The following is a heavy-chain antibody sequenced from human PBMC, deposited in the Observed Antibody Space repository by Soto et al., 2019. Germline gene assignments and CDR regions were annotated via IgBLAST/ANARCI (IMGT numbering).Heavy chain of an antibody. CDR3: ARGVYGSGNYYTGPSAFDI. J-gene: IGHJ3*02. D-gene: IGHD3-10*01. CDR1: GGTLSDHG. Sequence: QVQLEQSGAEVKKPGSSVKVSCKASGGTLSDHGVAWLRQAPGQGLEWMGGTIPVFNTAKYAQKFQGRVTVTAGNFTNIAYMELSSLRSEDTAFYFCARGVYGSGNYYTGPSAFDIWGQGTMVIVSS. V-gene: IGHV1-69*06. CDR2: TIPVFNTA.